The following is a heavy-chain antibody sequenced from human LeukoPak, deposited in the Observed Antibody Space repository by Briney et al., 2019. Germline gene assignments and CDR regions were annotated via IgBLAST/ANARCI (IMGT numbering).Heavy chain of an antibody. CDR1: GFTFSSYS. V-gene: IGHV3-21*01. CDR3: ARRPRGLVSVKNWFDP. CDR2: ISSSSSYI. Sequence: PGGSLRLSCAASGFTFSSYSMNWVRQAPGKGLEWVSSISSSSSYIYYADSVKGRFTISRDNAKNSLYLQMNSLRAEDTAVYYCARRPRGLVSVKNWFDPWGPGTLVTVSS. J-gene: IGHJ5*02. D-gene: IGHD3/OR15-3a*01.